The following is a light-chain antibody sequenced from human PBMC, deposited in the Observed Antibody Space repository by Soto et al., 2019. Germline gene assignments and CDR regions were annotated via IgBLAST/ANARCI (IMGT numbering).Light chain of an antibody. CDR3: QKYNSAPLT. J-gene: IGKJ4*01. Sequence: DVQMTQSPSSLSAFVGDRVTITCRASQGIAPYLAWFQQKPGKVPKILIYATSTLQSGVPSRFSGSGSGTDFTLTINSLQPEDVGTYYCQKYNSAPLTFGGGTKVELK. CDR2: ATS. V-gene: IGKV1-27*01. CDR1: QGIAPY.